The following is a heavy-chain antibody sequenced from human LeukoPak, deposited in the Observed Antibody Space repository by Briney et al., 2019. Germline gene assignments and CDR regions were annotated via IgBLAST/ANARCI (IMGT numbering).Heavy chain of an antibody. Sequence: GGSLRLSCAASGFTFSSYGMHWVRQAPGKGLECVAVIYYDGSNKYYSDSVKGRFTISRDNSKNTLYLQMNSLRAEDTAVYYCARAAYSSSPDYWGQGTLVTVSS. CDR2: IYYDGSNK. J-gene: IGHJ4*02. CDR1: GFTFSSYG. V-gene: IGHV3-33*01. D-gene: IGHD6-13*01. CDR3: ARAAYSSSPDY.